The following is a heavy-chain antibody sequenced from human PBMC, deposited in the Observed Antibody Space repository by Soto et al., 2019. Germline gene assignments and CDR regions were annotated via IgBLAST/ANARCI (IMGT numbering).Heavy chain of an antibody. CDR1: GFTLSSHW. Sequence: EVQLVESGGGLVQPGGSLRLSCAASGFTLSSHWMSWVRQAPGKGLEWVANINQDGSEKYYVDSVKGRFTISRDNAKNSLYLQMDILRAEDTAVYYCARVIIVVCFDHWRQGSLVTVSS. V-gene: IGHV3-7*03. D-gene: IGHD3-22*01. CDR3: ARVIIVVCFDH. J-gene: IGHJ4*02. CDR2: INQDGSEK.